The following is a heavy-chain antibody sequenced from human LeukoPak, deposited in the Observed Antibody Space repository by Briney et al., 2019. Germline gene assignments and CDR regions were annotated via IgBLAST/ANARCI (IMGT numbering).Heavy chain of an antibody. D-gene: IGHD3-3*01. CDR2: INHSGGT. J-gene: IGHJ4*02. CDR3: ARAPMRSGYFY. Sequence: SQTLSLTCSVSGGSISDNNYYWGWIRQPPGKGLEWIGEINHSGGTNYNPSLKSRVTISVDTSKNQFSLKLSSVTAADTAVYYCARAPMRSGYFYWGQGTLVTVSS. CDR1: GGSISDNNYY. V-gene: IGHV4-39*07.